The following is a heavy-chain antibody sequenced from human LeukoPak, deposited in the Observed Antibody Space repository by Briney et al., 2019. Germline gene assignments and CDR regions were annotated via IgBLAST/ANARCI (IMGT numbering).Heavy chain of an antibody. V-gene: IGHV1-69*04. CDR1: GGTFSSYA. J-gene: IGHJ3*02. D-gene: IGHD6-13*01. Sequence: ASVKVSCKASGGTFSSYAIIWVRQAPGQGLEWMGRIIPILGIANYAQKFQGRVTITADKSTSTAYMELSSLRSEDTAVYYCASSAGSGDAFDIWGQGTMVTVSS. CDR3: ASSAGSGDAFDI. CDR2: IIPILGIA.